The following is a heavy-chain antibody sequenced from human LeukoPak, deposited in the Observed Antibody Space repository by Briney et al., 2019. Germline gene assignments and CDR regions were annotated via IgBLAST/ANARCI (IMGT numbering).Heavy chain of an antibody. CDR3: ARRDSGSLPKRPASKYYYYYMDV. CDR2: IYYSGST. J-gene: IGHJ6*03. CDR1: GGSISSGGYY. D-gene: IGHD1-26*01. V-gene: IGHV4-31*03. Sequence: PSETLSLTCTVSGGSISSGGYYWSWIRQHPGKGLEWIGYIYYSGSTYYNPSLKSRVTISVDTSKNQFSLKLSSVTAADTAVYYCARRDSGSLPKRPASKYYYYYMDVWGKGTTVTVSS.